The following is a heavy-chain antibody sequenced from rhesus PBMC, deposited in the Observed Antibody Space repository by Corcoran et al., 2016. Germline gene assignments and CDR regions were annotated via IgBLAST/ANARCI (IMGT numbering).Heavy chain of an antibody. D-gene: IGHD4-23*01. V-gene: IGHV3-201*01. J-gene: IGHJ4*01. CDR3: ARVASNYGYFDY. CDR1: GFTFDDYA. CDR2: ISWSGGST. Sequence: EVQLVESGGGVVQPGGSLRLSCAASGFTFDDYAMHWVRQAPGKGLEWVSGISWSGGSTYYANSVKGQFTSSRDNAKNSLYLQMGSLRAEDTALYYCARVASNYGYFDYWGQGVLVTVSS.